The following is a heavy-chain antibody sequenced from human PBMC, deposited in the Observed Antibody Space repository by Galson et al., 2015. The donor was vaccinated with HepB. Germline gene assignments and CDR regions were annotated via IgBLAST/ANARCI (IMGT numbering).Heavy chain of an antibody. Sequence: SETLSLTCAVYGGSFSGYYWSWIRQPPGKGLEWIGEINHSGSTNYNPSLKRRVTISVDTSKNQFSLKLSSVTAADTAVYYCARALYYYDTPWGQGTLVTVSS. CDR1: GGSFSGYY. V-gene: IGHV4-34*01. CDR3: ARALYYYDTP. CDR2: INHSGST. J-gene: IGHJ5*02. D-gene: IGHD3-22*01.